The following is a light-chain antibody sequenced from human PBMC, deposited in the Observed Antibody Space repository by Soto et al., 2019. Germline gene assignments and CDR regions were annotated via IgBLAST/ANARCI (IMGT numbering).Light chain of an antibody. V-gene: IGKV3-20*01. J-gene: IGKJ1*01. Sequence: EIVLTPSPGTLSLSPGERATLSCRASQSVSSSYLAWYQQKPGQAPRLLIYGASSRATGIPDRFSGSGSGTDFTRTISRLEPEDFAVYYCQQYGSSPWTFGQGTNVEIK. CDR3: QQYGSSPWT. CDR1: QSVSSSY. CDR2: GAS.